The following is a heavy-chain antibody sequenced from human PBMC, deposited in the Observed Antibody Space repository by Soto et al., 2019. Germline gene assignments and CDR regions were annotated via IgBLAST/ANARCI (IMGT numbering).Heavy chain of an antibody. CDR2: ISFAGTNT. CDR3: ARAKRPGDSSRGSFDV. D-gene: IGHD7-27*01. CDR1: GFSFSSYA. J-gene: IGHJ3*01. V-gene: IGHV3-30-3*01. Sequence: PGGSLRLSCAASGFSFSSYAMHWVRQAPGKGLEWVAVISFAGTNTHYADSVKDRFTISRDNSKNTVYLHMVSLRPEDTSVYSCARAKRPGDSSRGSFDVWGQGTMVTVSS.